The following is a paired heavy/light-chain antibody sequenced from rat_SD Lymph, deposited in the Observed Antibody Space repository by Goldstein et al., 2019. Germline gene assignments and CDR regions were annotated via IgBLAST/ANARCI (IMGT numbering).Light chain of an antibody. CDR2: WMS. CDR1: KSLLYSDGKTY. J-gene: IGKJ2-1*01. V-gene: IGKV2S6*01. Sequence: DIVMTQGPLPNPVPSGESASITCQSSKSLLYSDGKTYLNWYLQRPGQSPRLLIYWMSTRASGVSDRFSGSGSGMDFTLRISRVEAEDVGVYYCQQFLEFPNTFGAGTKLELQ. CDR3: QQFLEFPNT.
Heavy chain of an antibody. J-gene: IGHJ2*01. D-gene: IGHD1-5*01. CDR1: GFSLSSYS. CDR3: ARSVQLDY. CDR2: IWGNGNT. Sequence: QVQLKESGPGLVKASLTLSLTCTVSGFSLSSYSVIWVRQPPGKGLEWMGVIWGNGNTNYNSALKSRLSISRDTSKSQVFLKMNNLQTEDTAMYFCARSVQLDYWGQGVMVTVSS. V-gene: IGHV2S61*01.